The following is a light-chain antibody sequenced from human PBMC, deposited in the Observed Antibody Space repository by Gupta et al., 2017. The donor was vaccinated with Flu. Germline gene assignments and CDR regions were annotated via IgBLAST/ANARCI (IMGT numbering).Light chain of an antibody. V-gene: IGKV1-9*01. J-gene: IGKJ1*01. CDR2: GAS. CDR3: QQLNSCPRT. Sequence: PAFLSASVGDRVTITCRASQAISTYLAWYQQKPGKAPKLLIYGASTGKSGVPSRFSGSGSATEFTLTISSLQPEDFATFYCQQLNSCPRTFGQGTKVEIK. CDR1: QAISTY.